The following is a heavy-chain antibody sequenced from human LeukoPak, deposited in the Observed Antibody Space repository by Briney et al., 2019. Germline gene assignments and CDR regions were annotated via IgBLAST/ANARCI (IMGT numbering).Heavy chain of an antibody. Sequence: GRSLRLSCAASGFTFSSYAMHWVRQAPGKGLEWVAVISYDGSNKYYADSVKGRFTISRDNSKNTLYLQMNSLRAEDTAVYYCARDYDFWSGPDYWGQGALVTVSS. CDR3: ARDYDFWSGPDY. CDR1: GFTFSSYA. V-gene: IGHV3-30*04. J-gene: IGHJ4*02. CDR2: ISYDGSNK. D-gene: IGHD3-3*01.